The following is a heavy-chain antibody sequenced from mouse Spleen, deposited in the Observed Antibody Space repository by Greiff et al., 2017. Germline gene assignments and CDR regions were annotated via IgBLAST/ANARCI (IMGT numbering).Heavy chain of an antibody. V-gene: IGHV1-52*01. CDR2: IDPSDSET. CDR1: GYTFTSYW. Sequence: QVQLQQPGAELVRPGSSVKLSCTASGYTFTSYWMHWVKQRPIQGLEWIGTIDPSDSETHYNQKFKDKATLTVDKSSSTAYMQLSSLTSEDSAVEDCARSARATYYYAMDYWGQGTSVTVSS. J-gene: IGHJ4*01. CDR3: ARSARATYYYAMDY. D-gene: IGHD3-1*01.